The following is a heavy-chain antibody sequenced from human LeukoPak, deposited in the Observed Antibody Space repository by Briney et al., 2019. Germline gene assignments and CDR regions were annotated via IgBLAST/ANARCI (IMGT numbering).Heavy chain of an antibody. CDR3: AGDYGPSRGFDY. V-gene: IGHV4-59*01. J-gene: IGHJ4*02. Sequence: SSETLSLTCTVSGGSISSYYWSWIRQPPGEGLELIGYIYYSVSINYNPSLTSRVTISVDTSNNQFSLKLSSVTAADTAVYYCAGDYGPSRGFDYWGQGTLVTVSS. CDR2: IYYSVSI. CDR1: GGSISSYY. D-gene: IGHD3-10*01.